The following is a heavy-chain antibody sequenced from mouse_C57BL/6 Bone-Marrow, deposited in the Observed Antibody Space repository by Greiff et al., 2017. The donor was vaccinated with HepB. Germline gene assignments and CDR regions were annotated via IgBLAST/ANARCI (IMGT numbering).Heavy chain of an antibody. Sequence: QVQLQQPGAELVRPGSSVKLSCKASGYTFTSYWMDWVKQRPGQGLEWIGNIYPSDSETHYNQKFKDKATLTVDKSSSTAYMQLSSLTSEDSAVYYCARLGAFITRFDYWGQGTTLTVSS. J-gene: IGHJ2*01. CDR2: IYPSDSET. D-gene: IGHD1-1*01. CDR3: ARLGAFITRFDY. CDR1: GYTFTSYW. V-gene: IGHV1-61*01.